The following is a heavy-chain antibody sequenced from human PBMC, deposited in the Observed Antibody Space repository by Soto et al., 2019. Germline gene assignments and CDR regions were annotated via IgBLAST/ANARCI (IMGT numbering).Heavy chain of an antibody. CDR2: ISGSGGST. Sequence: EVQLLESGGGLVQPGGSLRLSCAASGFTFSSYAMSWVRQAPGKGLEWVSAISGSGGSTYYADSVKGRFTISRDNSKNTLYLQMNSLRAEDTAVYYCAKDPFSVYDPSDAFDIWGQGTMVTVSS. D-gene: IGHD5-12*01. V-gene: IGHV3-23*01. CDR3: AKDPFSVYDPSDAFDI. CDR1: GFTFSSYA. J-gene: IGHJ3*02.